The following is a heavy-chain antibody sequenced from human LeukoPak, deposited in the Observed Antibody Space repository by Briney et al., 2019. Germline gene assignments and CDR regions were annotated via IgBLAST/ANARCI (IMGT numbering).Heavy chain of an antibody. D-gene: IGHD1-26*01. Sequence: GGSLRLSCAASGFTFSSYAMHWVRQAPGKGLEWVAVISYDGSNKYYADSVKGRFTISRDNSKNTLYLQMNSLRAEDTAVYYCARGIVGAGPDYWGQGTLVTVSS. V-gene: IGHV3-30-3*01. CDR2: ISYDGSNK. CDR1: GFTFSSYA. CDR3: ARGIVGAGPDY. J-gene: IGHJ4*02.